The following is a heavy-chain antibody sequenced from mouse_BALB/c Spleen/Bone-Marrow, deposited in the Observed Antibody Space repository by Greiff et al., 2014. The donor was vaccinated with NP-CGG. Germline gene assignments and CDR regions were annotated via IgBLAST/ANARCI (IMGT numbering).Heavy chain of an antibody. CDR3: SRSSGGMSFDY. CDR2: IWSDGST. CDR1: GFSLISYG. V-gene: IGHV2-6*02. J-gene: IGHJ2*01. D-gene: IGHD3-1*01. Sequence: QVQLQQSGPGLVAPSQSLSITCTVSGFSLISYGVHWVRQPPGKGLEWLGVIWSDGSTTYNSALKSRLSISKDNSKSQVFLKMNSLQTDATAMYYCSRSSGGMSFDYWGQGTTLTVSS.